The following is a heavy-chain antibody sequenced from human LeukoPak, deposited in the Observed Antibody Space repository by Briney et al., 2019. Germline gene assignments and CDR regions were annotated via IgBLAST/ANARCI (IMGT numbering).Heavy chain of an antibody. CDR2: IYYSGST. V-gene: IGHV4-59*01. J-gene: IGHJ3*02. CDR1: GGSISSYY. D-gene: IGHD1-26*01. Sequence: SETLSLTCTVSGGSISSYYWSWIRQPLGKGLEWIGYIYYSGSTNYNPSLKSRVTISVDTSKNQFSLKLSSVTAADTAVYYCASMASGSYKSGAFDIWGQGTMVTVSS. CDR3: ASMASGSYKSGAFDI.